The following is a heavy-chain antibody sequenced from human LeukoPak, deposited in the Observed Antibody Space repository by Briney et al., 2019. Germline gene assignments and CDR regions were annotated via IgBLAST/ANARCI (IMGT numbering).Heavy chain of an antibody. Sequence: SETLSPTCAVHGGFFSGYYWSWVRQPPGKGAGWVGGINHSGSTNYNPSLKSRVTISVDTSKNQFSLKLSSVTAADTAVYYCARRSWRHYGDVYGAFDIWGQGTMVTVSS. V-gene: IGHV4-34*01. CDR1: GGFFSGYY. CDR2: INHSGST. J-gene: IGHJ3*02. D-gene: IGHD4-17*01. CDR3: ARRSWRHYGDVYGAFDI.